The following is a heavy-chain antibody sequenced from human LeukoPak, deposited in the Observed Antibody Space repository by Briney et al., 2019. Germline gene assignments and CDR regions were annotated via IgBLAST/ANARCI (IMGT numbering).Heavy chain of an antibody. CDR3: ARVTIAAAGRPDAFDI. D-gene: IGHD6-13*01. J-gene: IGHJ3*02. CDR1: GGSISSYY. CDR2: IYYSGST. Sequence: SETLSLTCTVSGGSISSYYWSWIRQPPGKGLEWIGYIYYSGSTNYNPSLKSRVTISVDTSKNQFSLKLSSVTAADTAVYYCARVTIAAAGRPDAFDIWGQGTMVNVSS. V-gene: IGHV4-59*01.